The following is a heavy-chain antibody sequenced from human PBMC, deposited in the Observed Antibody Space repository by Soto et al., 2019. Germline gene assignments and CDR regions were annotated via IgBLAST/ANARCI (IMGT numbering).Heavy chain of an antibody. D-gene: IGHD1-7*01. V-gene: IGHV3-30-3*01. CDR2: ISYDGSNK. CDR3: ARDDQETGTTDY. CDR1: GFTFSSYA. Sequence: QVQLVESGGGVVQPGRSLRLSCAASGFTFSSYAMHWVRQAPGKGLEWVAVISYDGSNKYYADSVKGRFTISRDNSKNTMYLQMNSLRAEDTAVYYCARDDQETGTTDYWGQGTLVTVSS. J-gene: IGHJ4*02.